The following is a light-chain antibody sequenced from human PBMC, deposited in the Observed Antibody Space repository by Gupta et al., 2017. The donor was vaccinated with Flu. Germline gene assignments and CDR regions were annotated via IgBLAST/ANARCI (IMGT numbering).Light chain of an antibody. J-gene: IGKJ4*01. CDR3: QQSDRTPPRT. CDR1: QSISSY. CDR2: AAS. Sequence: DIQMTQSPSSLSASVGDRVTITCRASQSISSYLNWYQQKPGKAPKLLIYAASSLQSGVPSRFSGSGSGTDFTLTISSLKPEDFATYYCQQSDRTPPRTFGGGTKVEIK. V-gene: IGKV1-39*01.